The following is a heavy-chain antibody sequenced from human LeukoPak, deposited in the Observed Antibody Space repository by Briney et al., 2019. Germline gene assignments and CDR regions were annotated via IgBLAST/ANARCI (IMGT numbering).Heavy chain of an antibody. D-gene: IGHD3-22*01. V-gene: IGHV1-69-2*01. CDR1: GYTFTDYY. J-gene: IGHJ4*02. Sequence: ASVKISCKVSGYTFTDYYMHWGPQAPGKGLEWMGLVDPEDGETIFAKKFQGRVTITADTSRDTSYMELSSLRSEDTAVYYCATDLVGDSSGYTFDHWGQGTLVTVSS. CDR2: VDPEDGET. CDR3: ATDLVGDSSGYTFDH.